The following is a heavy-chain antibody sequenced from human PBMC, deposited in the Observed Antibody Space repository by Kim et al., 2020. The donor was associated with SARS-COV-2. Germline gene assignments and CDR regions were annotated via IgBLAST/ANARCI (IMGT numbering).Heavy chain of an antibody. CDR3: ARGPYYYGSSGYPNYHYSYYGIDV. CDR2: IYYSGST. D-gene: IGHD3-22*01. J-gene: IGHJ6*02. V-gene: IGHV4-59*13. Sequence: SETLSLTCTVSGGSISSYYWSWIRQPPGKGLEWIGYIYYSGSTNYNPSLKSRVTISVDTSKNQFSLKLSSVTAADTAVYYCARGPYYYGSSGYPNYHYSYYGIDVWGQVTTGTVS. CDR1: GGSISSYY.